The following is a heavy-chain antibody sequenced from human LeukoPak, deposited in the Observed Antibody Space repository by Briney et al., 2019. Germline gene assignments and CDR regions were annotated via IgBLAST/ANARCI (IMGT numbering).Heavy chain of an antibody. V-gene: IGHV3-23*01. CDR1: GCTFNSYA. J-gene: IGHJ4*02. CDR2: ISGSGDST. CDR3: ATRRSGSYYFDY. Sequence: GGSLRLSCAASGCTFNSYAMNWVRQAPGKGLEWVSAISGSGDSTYYADSVKGRFTISRDNSKNTLYLQMNSLRAEDTAVYYCATRRSGSYYFDYWGQGTLVTVSS. D-gene: IGHD1-26*01.